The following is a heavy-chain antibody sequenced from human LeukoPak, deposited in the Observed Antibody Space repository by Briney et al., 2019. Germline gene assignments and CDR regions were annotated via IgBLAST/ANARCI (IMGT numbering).Heavy chain of an antibody. V-gene: IGHV1-8*01. CDR2: MNPNSGNT. D-gene: IGHD6-19*01. CDR1: GYTFTNYD. J-gene: IGHJ4*02. Sequence: GASVKVSCKTSGYTFTNYDTNWVRQATGQGLEWMGWMNPNSGNTGYAQKFQGRVTMTRNTSISTAYMELSSLRSEDTAVYYCAREDISGWYYFDYWGQGTLVTVSS. CDR3: AREDISGWYYFDY.